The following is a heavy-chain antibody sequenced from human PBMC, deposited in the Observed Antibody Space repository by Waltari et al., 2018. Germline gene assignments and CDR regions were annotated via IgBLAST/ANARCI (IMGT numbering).Heavy chain of an antibody. V-gene: IGHV4-34*01. CDR1: GGSFSGYY. CDR2: INHRGST. J-gene: IGHJ6*02. D-gene: IGHD6-13*01. Sequence: QVQLQQWGAGLLKPSETLSLTCAVYGGSFSGYYWSWIRQPPGKGLEWIGEINHRGSTNYNPSLKSRVTISVDTSKNQCSLKLSSVTAADTAVYYCARAYSSSWYPTYYYYGMDVWGQGTTVTVSS. CDR3: ARAYSSSWYPTYYYYGMDV.